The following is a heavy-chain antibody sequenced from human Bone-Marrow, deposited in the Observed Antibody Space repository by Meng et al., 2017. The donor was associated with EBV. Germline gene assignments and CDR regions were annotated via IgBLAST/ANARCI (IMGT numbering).Heavy chain of an antibody. Sequence: QVQLQQRGAGRLKPSETLSLTCAVYGESCSGYYWSWSRQPPGKGLEWIGEINHSGRTNYNPSLKSRVTISVDTSKNQFSLNLTSVTAADTAVYYCARGRNKRWVQVMTSVRGDYFDYWGQGTLVTVSS. V-gene: IGHV4-34*01. D-gene: IGHD5-24*01. CDR2: INHSGRT. CDR1: GESCSGYY. J-gene: IGHJ4*02. CDR3: ARGRNKRWVQVMTSVRGDYFDY.